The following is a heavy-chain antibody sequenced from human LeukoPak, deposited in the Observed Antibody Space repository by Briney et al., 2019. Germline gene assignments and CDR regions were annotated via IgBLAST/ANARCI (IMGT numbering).Heavy chain of an antibody. J-gene: IGHJ6*02. CDR1: GGSISSYY. V-gene: IGHV4-4*07. CDR2: IYTSGST. Sequence: PSETLSLTCTVSGGSISSYYWSWIRQPAGKGLEWIVRIYTSGSTNYDPSLKSRVTMSVDTSKNQFSLKLSSVTAADTAVYYCARDPVYSSGWPPDYYYYGMDVWGQGTTVTVSS. CDR3: ARDPVYSSGWPPDYYYYGMDV. D-gene: IGHD6-19*01.